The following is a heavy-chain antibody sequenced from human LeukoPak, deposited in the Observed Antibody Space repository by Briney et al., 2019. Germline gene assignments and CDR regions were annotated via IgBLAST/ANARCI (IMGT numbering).Heavy chain of an antibody. V-gene: IGHV3-7*01. CDR1: GFAFSSYW. D-gene: IGHD2-21*02. Sequence: GGSLRLSCAASGFAFSSYWMSWVRQAPGKGLEWVGNIKQDGSEKYYVDSVKGRFTISRDNAKNSLYLQMNSLRAEDTAVYYCARDGYQVVTAFDYWGQGTLVTVSS. CDR2: IKQDGSEK. CDR3: ARDGYQVVTAFDY. J-gene: IGHJ4*02.